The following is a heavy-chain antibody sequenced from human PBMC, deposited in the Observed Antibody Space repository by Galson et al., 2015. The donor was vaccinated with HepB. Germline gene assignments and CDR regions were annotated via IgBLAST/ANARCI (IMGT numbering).Heavy chain of an antibody. CDR1: GYTFTSYA. J-gene: IGHJ4*02. D-gene: IGHD3-3*01. Sequence: SVKVSCKASGYTFTSYAMHWVRQAPGQRLEWMGWINAGNGNTKYSQKFQGRVTITRDTSASTAYMELSSLRSEDTAVYYCARRYYDFWSGYYYVFDYWGQGTLVTVSS. CDR3: ARRYYDFWSGYYYVFDY. CDR2: INAGNGNT. V-gene: IGHV1-3*01.